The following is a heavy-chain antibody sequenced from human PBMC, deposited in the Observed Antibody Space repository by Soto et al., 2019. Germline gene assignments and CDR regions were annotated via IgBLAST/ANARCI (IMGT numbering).Heavy chain of an antibody. CDR2: INDRASI. J-gene: IGHJ2*01. CDR3: ARESHDILTGPPWVWYFDL. V-gene: IGHV4-34*01. D-gene: IGHD3-9*01. CDR1: GGSFSGYY. Sequence: QVQLQQWGAGPLRPLETLSLTCGVSGGSFSGYYWAWIRQSPGKGLEWIGEINDRASINYNPSLKSRVSISVDTSENHYSLHLRSVTAADSAVYYCARESHDILTGPPWVWYFDLWGRGTLVTVSS.